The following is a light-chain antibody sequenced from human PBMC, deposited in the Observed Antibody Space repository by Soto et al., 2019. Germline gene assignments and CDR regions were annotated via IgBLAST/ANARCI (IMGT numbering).Light chain of an antibody. CDR2: DVS. J-gene: IGLJ3*02. CDR3: SSYTSSITWV. V-gene: IGLV2-14*03. CDR1: NSDVGGYNY. Sequence: QSVLTQPASVSGSPGQSISISCTGTNSDVGGYNYVSWYQQHPGKAPKLMIYDVSNRPSGVSNRFSGSKSGNTASLTISGLQAEYEADYYCSSYTSSITWVFGGGTKVTVL.